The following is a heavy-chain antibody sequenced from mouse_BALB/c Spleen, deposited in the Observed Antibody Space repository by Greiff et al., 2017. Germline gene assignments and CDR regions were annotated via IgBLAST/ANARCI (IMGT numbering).Heavy chain of an antibody. V-gene: IGHV5-15*02. CDR3: ARDGEEGLAMDY. CDR1: GFTFSDYG. CDR2: ISNLAYSI. J-gene: IGHJ4*01. Sequence: EVKLVESGGGLVQPGGSRKLSCAASGFTFSDYGMAWVRQAPGKGPEWVAFISNLAYSIYYADTVTGRFTISRENAKNTLYLEMSSLRSEDTAMYYCARDGEEGLAMDYWGQGTSVTVSS.